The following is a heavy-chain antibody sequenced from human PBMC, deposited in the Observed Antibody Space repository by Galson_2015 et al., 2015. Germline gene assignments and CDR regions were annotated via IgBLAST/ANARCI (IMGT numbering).Heavy chain of an antibody. CDR1: GYTFTSYA. J-gene: IGHJ5*02. D-gene: IGHD3-10*01. Sequence: VKVSCKASGYTFTSYAMHWVRQAPGQRLEWMGWINAGNGNTKYSQKFQGRVTITRDTSASTAYMELSSLRSEDTAVYYCARAEYYYGSGAHWFDPWGQGTLVTVSS. CDR2: INAGNGNT. CDR3: ARAEYYYGSGAHWFDP. V-gene: IGHV1-3*01.